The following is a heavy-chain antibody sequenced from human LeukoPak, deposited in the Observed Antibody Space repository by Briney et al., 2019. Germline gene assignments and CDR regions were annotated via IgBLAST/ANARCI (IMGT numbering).Heavy chain of an antibody. D-gene: IGHD1-26*01. CDR3: ARAEWELLSGFDY. CDR2: ISGSGGST. Sequence: GGSLRLSCAASGFTFSSYAMSWVRQAPGKGLEWVSAISGSGGSTYYADSVKGRFTISRDNSKNTLYLQMNSLRAEDTAVYYCARAEWELLSGFDYWGQGTLVTVSS. V-gene: IGHV3-23*01. CDR1: GFTFSSYA. J-gene: IGHJ4*02.